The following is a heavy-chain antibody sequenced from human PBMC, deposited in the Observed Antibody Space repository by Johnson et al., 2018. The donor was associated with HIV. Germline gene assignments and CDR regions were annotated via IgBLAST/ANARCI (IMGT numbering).Heavy chain of an antibody. V-gene: IGHV3-33*01. CDR3: ARASSGYYSDAFDI. D-gene: IGHD3-22*01. CDR2: IRYDGSNK. CDR1: GFTFSSYG. J-gene: IGHJ3*02. Sequence: VHLVESGGGVVQPGRSLRLSCAASGFTFSSYGMHWVRQAPGKGLEWVAFIRYDGSNKYYADSVKGRFTISRDNSKNTLYLQMNSLRAEDTAVYYCARASSGYYSDAFDIWGQGTMVTVSS.